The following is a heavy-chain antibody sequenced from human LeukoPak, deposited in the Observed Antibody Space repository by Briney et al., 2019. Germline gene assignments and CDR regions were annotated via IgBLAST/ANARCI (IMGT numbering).Heavy chain of an antibody. V-gene: IGHV4-59*01. CDR3: ARGLAYYYYMDV. CDR1: GGSISSYY. D-gene: IGHD6-19*01. J-gene: IGHJ6*03. Sequence: SETLSLTCTVSGGSISSYYWSWIRQPPGKGLEWIGYIYYSGSTNYNPSLKSRVTISVDTSKNQFSLKLSSVTAADTAVYYCARGLAYYYYMDVWGKGTTVTISS. CDR2: IYYSGST.